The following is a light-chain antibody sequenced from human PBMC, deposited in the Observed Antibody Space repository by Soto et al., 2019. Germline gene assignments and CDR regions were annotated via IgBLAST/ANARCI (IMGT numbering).Light chain of an antibody. J-gene: IGKJ5*01. CDR3: QQRSNWPSIT. CDR2: HTS. CDR1: QTVNSR. Sequence: EIVLTQSPATLSSSPGERATLSCRASQTVNSRLAWYQHKPGQAPRLLIYHTSNRATGIPVRFSGSGSGTDFTLTISSLEAEDSAVYYCQQRSNWPSITFGQGTRLEIK. V-gene: IGKV3-11*01.